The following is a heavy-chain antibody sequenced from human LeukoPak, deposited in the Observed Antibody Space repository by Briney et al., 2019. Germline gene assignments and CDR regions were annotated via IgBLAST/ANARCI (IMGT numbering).Heavy chain of an antibody. CDR1: GFTFSSYA. J-gene: IGHJ4*02. CDR3: ARDYDWAFDF. V-gene: IGHV3-48*02. D-gene: IGHD3-9*01. Sequence: GGSLRLSCAASGFTFSSYAMSWVRQAPGKGLEWIAYINHNGEAIYYPDFVKGRFIISRDNAKNSLFLQMNDLRDEDTAVYYCARDYDWAFDFWGQRTRVTVSS. CDR2: INHNGEAI.